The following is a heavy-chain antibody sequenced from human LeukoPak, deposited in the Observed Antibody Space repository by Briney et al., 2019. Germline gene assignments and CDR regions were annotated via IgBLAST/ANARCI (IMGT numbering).Heavy chain of an antibody. CDR3: ARNNSNGFDF. D-gene: IGHD6-19*01. CDR2: IFQSVST. Sequence: SETLSLTCTVSGYSISGGYYWGWIRQPPGKGLEWIGTIFQSVSTYYNPPLKSRVTTSVDTSKNQFSLKLSSVTAADTAVYYCARNNSNGFDFWSQGTLVTVSS. CDR1: GYSISGGYY. V-gene: IGHV4-38-2*02. J-gene: IGHJ4*02.